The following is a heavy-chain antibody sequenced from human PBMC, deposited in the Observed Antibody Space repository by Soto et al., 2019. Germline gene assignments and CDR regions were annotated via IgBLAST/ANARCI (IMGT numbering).Heavy chain of an antibody. D-gene: IGHD2-15*01. CDR2: ISSSSSYI. CDR1: GFTFSSYS. V-gene: IGHV3-21*01. J-gene: IGHJ3*02. Sequence: NPGGSLRLSCAASGFTFSSYSMNWVRQAPGKGLEWVSSISSSSSYIYYADSVKGRFTISRDNAKNSLYLQMNSLRAEDTAVYYCAREGFCSGGSCYSGAFDIWGQGTMVTVSS. CDR3: AREGFCSGGSCYSGAFDI.